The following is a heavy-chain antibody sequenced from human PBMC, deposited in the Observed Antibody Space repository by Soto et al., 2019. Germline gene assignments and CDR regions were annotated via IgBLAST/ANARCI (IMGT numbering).Heavy chain of an antibody. J-gene: IGHJ6*02. CDR3: ARAYSGSYYSYYYGMDV. Sequence: GASVKVSCKASGYTFNSSGISWVRQAPGQGLEWMGWISVYNGNTNYAQKLQGRVTMTTDTSTSTAYMELRSLRSDDTAVYYCARAYSGSYYSYYYGMDVWGQGTTVTVSS. D-gene: IGHD1-26*01. CDR1: GYTFNSSG. V-gene: IGHV1-18*01. CDR2: ISVYNGNT.